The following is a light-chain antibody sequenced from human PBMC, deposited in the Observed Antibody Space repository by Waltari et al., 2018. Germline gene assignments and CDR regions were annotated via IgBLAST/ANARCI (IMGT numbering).Light chain of an antibody. CDR2: VNSDGSH. CDR1: SGHSSNV. Sequence: QLVVTQSPSASASLGASVKLTCTLSSGHSSNVIAWLQQQPEKGPRYLMKVNSDGSHSKGDGIPDRFSGSSSGAGRYLTISTLQSEDEAGYYCQTGGHGTWVFGGGTKLTVL. J-gene: IGLJ3*02. V-gene: IGLV4-69*01. CDR3: QTGGHGTWV.